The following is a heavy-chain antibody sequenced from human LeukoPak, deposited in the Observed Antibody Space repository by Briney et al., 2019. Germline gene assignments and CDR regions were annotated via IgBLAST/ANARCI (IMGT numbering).Heavy chain of an antibody. CDR1: GFAFSDYY. D-gene: IGHD3-3*01. CDR3: ASRVAFDI. Sequence: GGSLRLSCAASGFAFSDYYMSWIRQAPGKGLEWVSYIDGSSSRINYADSVKGRFTISRDNAKNSLFLQMNSLTVEGTAVYYCASRVAFDIWGLGTMVTVSS. J-gene: IGHJ3*02. V-gene: IGHV3-11*01. CDR2: IDGSSSRI.